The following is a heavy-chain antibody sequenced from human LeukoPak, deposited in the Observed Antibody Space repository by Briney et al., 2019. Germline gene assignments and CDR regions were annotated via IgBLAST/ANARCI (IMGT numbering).Heavy chain of an antibody. CDR1: GYTFTGYY. CDR3: ARDGGRITMVRGVIMRDGNWFDP. CDR2: INPDSGGT. Sequence: ASVKVSCKASGYTFTGYYIHWVRQAPGQGLEWMGWINPDSGGTNYAQKFQGRVTMTRDTSIRTAYMELSRLRSDDTAVYYCARDGGRITMVRGVIMRDGNWFDPWGQGTLVTVSS. D-gene: IGHD3-10*01. J-gene: IGHJ5*02. V-gene: IGHV1-2*02.